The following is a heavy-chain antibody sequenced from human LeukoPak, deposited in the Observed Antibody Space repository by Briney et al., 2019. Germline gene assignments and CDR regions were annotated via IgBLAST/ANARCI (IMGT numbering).Heavy chain of an antibody. CDR3: AKGGNWNDDPFDY. J-gene: IGHJ4*02. Sequence: GGTLRLSCAASGFTFSTYGMSWVRQAPGKGLEWVSAISGSGGSTYYADSVKGRFTISRDNSKNTLYLQMNSLRAEDMALYYCAKGGNWNDDPFDYWGQGTLVTVSS. CDR1: GFTFSTYG. CDR2: ISGSGGST. V-gene: IGHV3-23*01. D-gene: IGHD1-20*01.